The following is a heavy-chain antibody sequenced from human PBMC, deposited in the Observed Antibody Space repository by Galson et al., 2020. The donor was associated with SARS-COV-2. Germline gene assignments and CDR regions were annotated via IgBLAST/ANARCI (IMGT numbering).Heavy chain of an antibody. V-gene: IGHV3-21*01. D-gene: IGHD5-18*01. Sequence: GESLKISCAASGFTLSSYSMNWVRQAPGKGLEWVSSISSSSSYIYYADSVKGRFTISRDNAKNSLYLQMNSLRAEDTAVYYCARQTWIQLDYFDYWGQGTLVTVSS. CDR3: ARQTWIQLDYFDY. J-gene: IGHJ4*02. CDR1: GFTLSSYS. CDR2: ISSSSSYI.